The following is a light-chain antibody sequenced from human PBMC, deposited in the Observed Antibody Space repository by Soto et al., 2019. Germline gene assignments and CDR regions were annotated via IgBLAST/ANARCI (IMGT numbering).Light chain of an antibody. CDR3: CSYAGSTPGV. Sequence: QSVLTQPRSVSGSPGQSVTISCTGTSSDVGVYNYVSWYQQHPGKAPKLVIYDVIKRPSGVPDRFSGSKSGNTASLTISGLQAEDEADYYCCSYAGSTPGVFGGGTKLTVL. CDR1: SSDVGVYNY. J-gene: IGLJ3*02. CDR2: DVI. V-gene: IGLV2-11*01.